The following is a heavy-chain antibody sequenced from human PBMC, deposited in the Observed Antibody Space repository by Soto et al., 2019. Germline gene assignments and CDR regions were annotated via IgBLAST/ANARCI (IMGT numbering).Heavy chain of an antibody. V-gene: IGHV4-30-2*01. Sequence: SETLSLTCAVSGGSISSGGYSWSWIRQPPGKGLEWIGYIYHGESTYYNPSLKSRVTISVDRSKNQFSLKLSSVTAADTAVYYCARAEGGIFDYWGQGPLVIVSS. J-gene: IGHJ4*02. CDR3: ARAEGGIFDY. CDR1: GGSISSGGYS. CDR2: IYHGEST.